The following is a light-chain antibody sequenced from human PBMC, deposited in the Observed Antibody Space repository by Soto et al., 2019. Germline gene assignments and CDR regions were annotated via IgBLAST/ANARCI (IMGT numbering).Light chain of an antibody. CDR3: QQYDKWPTWT. CDR1: QDISSSY. J-gene: IGKJ1*01. CDR2: GAS. Sequence: EIVLTQSPGTLSLSPWERATLSCRASQDISSSYLAWYQQKPDQAPRLLIYGASTRAPSIPARFSGSGSGTDFTLTISSLQSEDFAVYYCQQYDKWPTWTFGQGTKVDI. V-gene: IGKV3-20*01.